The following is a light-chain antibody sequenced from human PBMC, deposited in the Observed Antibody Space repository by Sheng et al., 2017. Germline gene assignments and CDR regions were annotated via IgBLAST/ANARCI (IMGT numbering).Light chain of an antibody. CDR2: GAS. CDR3: QQYENLPLT. J-gene: IGKJ4*01. Sequence: IQMTQSPSSLSASIGDKVTITCRASQGIRDDLGWFQQKPGKAPVLLIYGASTVQNGVPSRFSGSGSGRDFTFTISSLQPEDTATYYCQQYENLPLTFGGGTKVEIK. CDR1: QGIRDD. V-gene: IGKV1-6*01.